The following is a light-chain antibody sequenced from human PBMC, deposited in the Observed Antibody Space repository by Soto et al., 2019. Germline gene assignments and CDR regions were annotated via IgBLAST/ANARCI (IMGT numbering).Light chain of an antibody. Sequence: DIQMTPSPYSLSASVGDRVTITCRASQSISSYLNWYQQKPGKAPTLLIYAASSLQSGVPSRFRGSGSGTDFTLTISSLQPEDFATYYCQQSYSTPATFGGGTKVEIK. CDR1: QSISSY. V-gene: IGKV1-39*01. CDR2: AAS. J-gene: IGKJ4*01. CDR3: QQSYSTPAT.